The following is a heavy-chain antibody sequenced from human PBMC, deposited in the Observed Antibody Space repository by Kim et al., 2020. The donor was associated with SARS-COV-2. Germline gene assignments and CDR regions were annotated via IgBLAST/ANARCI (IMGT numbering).Heavy chain of an antibody. CDR2: ISSSGSTI. V-gene: IGHV3-48*03. CDR3: ARVKPQWLVSYGMDV. J-gene: IGHJ6*02. D-gene: IGHD6-19*01. CDR1: GFTFSSYE. Sequence: GGSLRLSCAASGFTFSSYEMNWVRQAPGKGLEWVSYISSSGSTIYYADSVKGRFTISRDNAKNSLYLQMNSLRAEDTAVYYYARVKPQWLVSYGMDVWGQGTTDTVAS.